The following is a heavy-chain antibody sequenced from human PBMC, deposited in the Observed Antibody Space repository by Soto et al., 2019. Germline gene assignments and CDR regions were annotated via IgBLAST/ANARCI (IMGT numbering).Heavy chain of an antibody. D-gene: IGHD2-15*01. J-gene: IGHJ3*02. CDR2: IHYIGTT. CDR1: GYSISSSNW. Sequence: QVQLQESGPGLVKPSDTLSLTCAVSGYSISSSNWWGWIRQPPGKGLEWIGHIHYIGTTYDNPSLSSRVTMSVDTSKNQFTLKLSSVTAVDTAVYYCARGGGNGYAFDIWGQGTLVTVSS. CDR3: ARGGGNGYAFDI. V-gene: IGHV4-28*03.